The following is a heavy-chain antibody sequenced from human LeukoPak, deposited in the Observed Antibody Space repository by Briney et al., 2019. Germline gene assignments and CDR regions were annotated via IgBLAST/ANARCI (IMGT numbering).Heavy chain of an antibody. J-gene: IGHJ1*01. CDR2: IYHSGST. CDR3: ARVYYGGQPSEYFQH. Sequence: KPSETLSLTCTASGYSISSGYYWGWIRQPPGKGLEWIGSIYHSGSTYYNPSLKSRVTISVDTSKNQFSLKLSSVTAADTAVYYCARVYYGGQPSEYFQHWGQGTLVTVSS. D-gene: IGHD4-23*01. V-gene: IGHV4-38-2*02. CDR1: GYSISSGYY.